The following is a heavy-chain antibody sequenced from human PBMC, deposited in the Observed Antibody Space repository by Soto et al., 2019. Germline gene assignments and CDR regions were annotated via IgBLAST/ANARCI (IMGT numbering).Heavy chain of an antibody. D-gene: IGHD1-26*01. CDR1: GGTFSSYA. V-gene: IGHV1-69*01. CDR3: ASAADVVGARVGYYSYGMDV. CDR2: IIPIFGTA. Sequence: QVQLVQSGAEVKKPGSSVKVSCKASGGTFSSYAISWVRQAPGQGLKWMGGIIPIFGTANYAQKFQGRVTITAEESASSALVGLSSLCSEDTAVYFCASAADVVGARVGYYSYGMDVWGQGPTVSVS. J-gene: IGHJ6*02.